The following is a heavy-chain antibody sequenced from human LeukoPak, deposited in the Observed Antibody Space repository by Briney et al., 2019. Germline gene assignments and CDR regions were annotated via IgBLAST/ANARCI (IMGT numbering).Heavy chain of an antibody. D-gene: IGHD5-18*01. CDR1: GSSIDSYY. CDR2: IYYSGTT. J-gene: IGHJ4*02. CDR3: ARHEYSDLIVDY. Sequence: PSETLSLTCTISGSSIDSYYWSWIRQPPGKGLEGIGYIYYSGTTNYNPSLKSRVTISVDTSKNHFSLNLRSVTAADTAVYYCARHEYSDLIVDYWSQGTLVTVSS. V-gene: IGHV4-59*08.